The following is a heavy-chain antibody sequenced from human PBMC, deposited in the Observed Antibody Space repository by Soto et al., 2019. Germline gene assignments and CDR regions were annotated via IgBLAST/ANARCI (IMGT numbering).Heavy chain of an antibody. CDR2: ISPSGGDT. V-gene: IGHV3-23*01. J-gene: IGHJ4*02. CDR1: IYA. Sequence: IYAMSWVRQAPGKGLEWVSAISPSGGDTYYADSVTGRFTISRDNSRDTLYLQTNSLRADDTAVYYCVKSDRKDFWGQGTLVTVSS. CDR3: VKSDRKDF. D-gene: IGHD2-15*01.